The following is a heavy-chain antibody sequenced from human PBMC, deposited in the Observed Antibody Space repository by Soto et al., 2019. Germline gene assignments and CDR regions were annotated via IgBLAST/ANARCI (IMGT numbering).Heavy chain of an antibody. CDR3: ARDHRLGVGGSGSYSHNWFDP. CDR1: GGSISSGDYY. D-gene: IGHD3-10*01. J-gene: IGHJ5*02. CDR2: IYYSGST. Sequence: SETLSLTCTVSGGSISSGDYYWSWIRQPPGKGLEWIGYIYYSGSTYYNPSLKSRVTISVDTSKNQFSLKLSSVTAADTAVYYCARDHRLGVGGSGSYSHNWFDPWGQGTLVTVSS. V-gene: IGHV4-30-4*01.